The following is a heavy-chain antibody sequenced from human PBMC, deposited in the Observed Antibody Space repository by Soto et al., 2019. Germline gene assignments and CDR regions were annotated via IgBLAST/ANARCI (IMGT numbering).Heavy chain of an antibody. CDR3: ARGCSGGSCYYYYYYMDV. Sequence: ASVKVSCKASGYTFTSYAMHWVRQAPGQRLEWMGWINAGNGNTKYSQKFQGRVTITRDTSASTAYMELSSLRSGDTAVYYCARGCSGGSCYYYYYYMDVWGKGTTVTVSS. V-gene: IGHV1-3*01. CDR1: GYTFTSYA. CDR2: INAGNGNT. D-gene: IGHD2-15*01. J-gene: IGHJ6*03.